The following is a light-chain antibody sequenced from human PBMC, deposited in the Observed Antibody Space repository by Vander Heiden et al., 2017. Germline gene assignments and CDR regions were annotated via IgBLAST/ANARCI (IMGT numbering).Light chain of an antibody. CDR2: QDS. Sequence: SYELTQPPSVSVSPGQTASITCSGDKLGDKYACWYQQKPGQSPVLVIYQDSKRPSGIPERFSGSNSGNTATLTISGTQAMDEADYYCQAWDSSTARYVFGTGTKVTDL. V-gene: IGLV3-1*01. CDR1: KLGDKY. J-gene: IGLJ1*01. CDR3: QAWDSSTARYV.